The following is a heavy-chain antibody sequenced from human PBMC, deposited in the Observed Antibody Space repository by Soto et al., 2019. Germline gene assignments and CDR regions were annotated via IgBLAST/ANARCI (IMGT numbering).Heavy chain of an antibody. CDR1: GVTCISYS. Sequence: VGSLRVSCAASGVTCISYSINWVRQAPGKGLEWVSYISSSSSTIYYADSVKGRFTISRDNAKNSLYLQMNSLRAEDTAVYYCASAAGPGIAAAATQDFDYWGQGTLVTVSS. D-gene: IGHD6-13*01. CDR2: ISSSSSTI. CDR3: ASAAGPGIAAAATQDFDY. J-gene: IGHJ4*02. V-gene: IGHV3-48*01.